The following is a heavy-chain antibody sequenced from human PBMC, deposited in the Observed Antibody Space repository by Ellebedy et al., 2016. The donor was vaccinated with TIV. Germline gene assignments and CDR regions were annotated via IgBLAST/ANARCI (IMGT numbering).Heavy chain of an antibody. J-gene: IGHJ1*01. D-gene: IGHD5-18*01. CDR3: ARLESWIQLWEGPYFQH. CDR2: INHSGST. V-gene: IGHV4-34*01. CDR1: GGSFSGYY. Sequence: SETLSLTXAVSGGSFSGYYWSWIRQPPGKGLEWFGEINHSGSTNYNPSLKSRVTISLDASNNQFSLNLSSVTAADTAVYFCARLESWIQLWEGPYFQHWGQGTLVFVSS.